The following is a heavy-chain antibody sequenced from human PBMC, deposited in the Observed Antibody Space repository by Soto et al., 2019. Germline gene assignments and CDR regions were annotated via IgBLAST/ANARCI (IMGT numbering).Heavy chain of an antibody. J-gene: IGHJ5*02. V-gene: IGHV4-34*01. Sequence: ETLSLTCAVYTGSFSGYYWNWIRQPPGKGLEWIGEINHSGETTYNPSLMSRVTISVDTSKNQFSLTLTPVTAADTAVYYCARVRDWFDPWGQGTLVTVSS. D-gene: IGHD3-3*01. CDR3: ARVRDWFDP. CDR2: INHSGET. CDR1: TGSFSGYY.